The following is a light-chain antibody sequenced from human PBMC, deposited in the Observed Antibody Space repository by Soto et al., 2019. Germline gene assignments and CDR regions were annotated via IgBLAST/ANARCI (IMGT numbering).Light chain of an antibody. J-gene: IGKJ5*01. CDR1: QVISNY. CDR2: AAS. V-gene: IGKV1-16*02. Sequence: DIQMTQSPSSLSASVGDRVTMTCRASQVISNYLAWFQQKPGKAPESLIYAASSLQSGVPSKFSGSGSGTDFTLTISSLQPEDFATYYCQQYNSYPITFGQGTRLEIK. CDR3: QQYNSYPIT.